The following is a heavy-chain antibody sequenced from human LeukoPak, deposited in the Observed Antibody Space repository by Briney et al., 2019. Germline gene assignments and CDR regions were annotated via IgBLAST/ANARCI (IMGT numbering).Heavy chain of an antibody. D-gene: IGHD4-17*01. Sequence: ASVKVSCKAAGYTFTGYYMHWVRQAPGQGLEWMGWINPNSGATNYAQTFQGRVTMTRDTSISTAYMELTRLRTDDTAVYYCARDNGDYWFDYWGQGTLVTVSS. CDR3: ARDNGDYWFDY. CDR2: INPNSGAT. CDR1: GYTFTGYY. V-gene: IGHV1-2*02. J-gene: IGHJ4*02.